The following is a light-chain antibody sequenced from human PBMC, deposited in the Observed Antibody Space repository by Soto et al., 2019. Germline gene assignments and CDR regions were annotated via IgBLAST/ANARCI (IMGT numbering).Light chain of an antibody. CDR3: NSYTSSSTVL. Sequence: QSASVSGSPGQSITISCTGTSSDVGGYNYVSWYQQHPGKAPKLMIYDVSNRPSGVSNRFSGSKSGNTASLTISGLQAEDEADYYCNSYTSSSTVLFGGGTKVTVL. J-gene: IGLJ2*01. CDR1: SSDVGGYNY. CDR2: DVS. V-gene: IGLV2-14*01.